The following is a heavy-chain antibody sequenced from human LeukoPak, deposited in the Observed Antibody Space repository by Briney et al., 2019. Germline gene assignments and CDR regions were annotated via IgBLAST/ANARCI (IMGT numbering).Heavy chain of an antibody. CDR2: IIPIFGTP. D-gene: IGHD2-21*02. J-gene: IGHJ6*02. Sequence: ASVRVSCKASGGTFSRYAISWVRQAPGQGLEWMGGIIPIFGTPNYAQKFQGRVTITADESTSTAYMELSSLRSEDTAVYYCASGDCGGDCYSSYNYYYGMDVWGQGTTVTVSS. CDR3: ASGDCGGDCYSSYNYYYGMDV. CDR1: GGTFSRYA. V-gene: IGHV1-69*13.